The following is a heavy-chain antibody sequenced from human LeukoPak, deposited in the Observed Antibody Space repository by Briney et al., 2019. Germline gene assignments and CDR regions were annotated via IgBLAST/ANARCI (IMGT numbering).Heavy chain of an antibody. CDR3: ARGPMSGSYYIDY. J-gene: IGHJ4*02. D-gene: IGHD1-26*01. V-gene: IGHV3-30*02. CDR1: GFSFITYG. Sequence: GGSLRLSCAASGFSFITYGIHWVRQAPGKGLEWVAFIRYDGSNRFYADSVKGRFTISRDNSKNTLYLQVNSLTVEDTAVYYCARGPMSGSYYIDYWGQGTLVTVSS. CDR2: IRYDGSNR.